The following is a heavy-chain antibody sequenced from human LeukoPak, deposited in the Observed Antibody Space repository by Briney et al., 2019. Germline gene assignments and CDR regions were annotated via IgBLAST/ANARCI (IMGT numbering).Heavy chain of an antibody. CDR1: GFTFDNYA. CDR3: EKGSRSSRPYYFDY. J-gene: IGHJ4*02. Sequence: GSLRLSCAASGFTFDNYAMSWVRQAPGDWLEWGSAITDSGGDTYHADSVKGPVTISRDNSKNTLYLQMNRLRVEDTAMYYCEKGSRSSRPYYFDYWGQGILVTVSS. V-gene: IGHV3-23*01. CDR2: ITDSGGDT. D-gene: IGHD6-6*01.